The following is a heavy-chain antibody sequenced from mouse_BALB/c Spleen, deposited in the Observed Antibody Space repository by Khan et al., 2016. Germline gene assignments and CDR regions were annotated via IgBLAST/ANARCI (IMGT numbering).Heavy chain of an antibody. J-gene: IGHJ2*01. Sequence: EVQLQESGPDLVKPSQSLSLTCTVTGYSISSGYSWHWIRQFPGNHLEWMGYIHYNGSTKYNPSLKSRISITRDTSKNQFCLQLKSVTTEDTATDYCASGQYYGSSPGGQGTTLTVSS. V-gene: IGHV3-1*02. CDR1: GYSISSGYS. CDR3: ASGQYYGSSP. CDR2: IHYNGST. D-gene: IGHD1-1*01.